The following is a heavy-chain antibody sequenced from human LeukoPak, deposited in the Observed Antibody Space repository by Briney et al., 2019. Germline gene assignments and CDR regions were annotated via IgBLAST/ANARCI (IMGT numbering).Heavy chain of an antibody. Sequence: GTLRLSCAASGFTFSNYGMNWVRQAPGKGLEWIGSIYYSGSTYYNPSLKSRVTISVDTSKNQFSLKLSSVTAADTAVYYCAREYDSSGYTDYWGQGTLVTVSS. CDR2: IYYSGST. CDR3: AREYDSSGYTDY. V-gene: IGHV4-39*07. CDR1: GFTFSNYG. J-gene: IGHJ4*02. D-gene: IGHD3-22*01.